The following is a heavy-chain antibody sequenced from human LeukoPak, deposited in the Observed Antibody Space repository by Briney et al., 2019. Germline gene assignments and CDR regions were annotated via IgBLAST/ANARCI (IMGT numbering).Heavy chain of an antibody. V-gene: IGHV4-34*01. J-gene: IGHJ4*02. D-gene: IGHD3-10*01. CDR3: ASYGSGSYQRLFDY. CDR2: INHSGST. CDR1: GGSFSGYY. Sequence: EPSETLSLTCAVYGGSFSGYYWSWIRQPPGKGLEWLGEINHSGSTNYNPSLKSRVTISVDTSKNQFSLKLSSVTAADTAVYYCASYGSGSYQRLFDYWGQGTLVTVSS.